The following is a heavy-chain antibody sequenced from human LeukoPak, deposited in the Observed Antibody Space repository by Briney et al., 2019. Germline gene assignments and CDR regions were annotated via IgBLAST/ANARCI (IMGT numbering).Heavy chain of an antibody. CDR2: INSDGSST. J-gene: IGHJ3*02. D-gene: IGHD3-16*02. CDR1: GFTFSSYW. CDR3: ARSLGELSFGGNDAFDI. Sequence: GGSLRLSCAASGFTFSSYWMHWVRQAPGKGLVWVSRINSDGSSTSYADSVKGRFTISRDNAKNTLYLQMNSLRAEDTAVYYCARSLGELSFGGNDAFDIWGQGTMVTVSS. V-gene: IGHV3-74*01.